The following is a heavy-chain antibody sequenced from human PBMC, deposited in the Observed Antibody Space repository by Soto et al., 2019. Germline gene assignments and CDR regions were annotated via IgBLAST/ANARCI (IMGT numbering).Heavy chain of an antibody. CDR3: ARKAWVRFDY. D-gene: IGHD7-27*01. CDR1: GDSISSSVW. V-gene: IGHV4-4*02. J-gene: IGHJ4*02. CDR2: VLHTGNT. Sequence: SETLSLTCVVSGDSISSSVWWTWVRQPPGKGLEWIGEVLHTGNTNYNPSLKSRVTMSVDKSTNEFSLKVTSVTAADTAIYYCARKAWVRFDYWGQGALVTVSS.